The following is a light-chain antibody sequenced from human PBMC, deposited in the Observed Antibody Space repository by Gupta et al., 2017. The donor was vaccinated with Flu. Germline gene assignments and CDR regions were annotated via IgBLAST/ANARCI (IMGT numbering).Light chain of an antibody. V-gene: IGKV3-15*01. J-gene: IGKJ2*03. CDR3: QQCSDWLPYS. CDR2: GAS. Sequence: EVVMTQSPATLSVSPGERATLYCRASQSIASDLAWYQQRAGQAPRLLIYGASTRASGIPARFSGSGSGTEFTLTISILQSEDFALYYCQQCSDWLPYSFGQGTKVEIK. CDR1: QSIASD.